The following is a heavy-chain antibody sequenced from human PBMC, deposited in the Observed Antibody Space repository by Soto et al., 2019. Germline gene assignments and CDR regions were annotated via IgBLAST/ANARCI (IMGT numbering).Heavy chain of an antibody. V-gene: IGHV4-34*01. D-gene: IGHD6-13*01. CDR1: GGSFSGYY. CDR2: INHSGST. CDR3: ARVGEFSSWYRQSCFDP. J-gene: IGHJ5*02. Sequence: SETLSVTCAVYGGSFSGYYWSWIRQPPGKGLEWIGEINHSGSTNYNPSLKSRVTISVDTSKNQFSLKLSSVTAADTAVYYCARVGEFSSWYRQSCFDPWGQGTLVTVSS.